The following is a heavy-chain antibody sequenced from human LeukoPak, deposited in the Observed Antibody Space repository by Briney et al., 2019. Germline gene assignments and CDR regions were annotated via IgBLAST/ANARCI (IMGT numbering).Heavy chain of an antibody. CDR2: FYYSGSV. V-gene: IGHV4-59*08. D-gene: IGHD3-22*01. CDR3: ARQHSSGYYHFDY. Sequence: SETLSLTCTVSGGSISSSFWSWVRQPPGKGLEWIGYFYYSGSVDYNPSLKSRVTMSLDTSKNQFSLNLTSVTAADTAVYYCARQHSSGYYHFDYWGQGTLVTVSS. CDR1: GGSISSSF. J-gene: IGHJ4*02.